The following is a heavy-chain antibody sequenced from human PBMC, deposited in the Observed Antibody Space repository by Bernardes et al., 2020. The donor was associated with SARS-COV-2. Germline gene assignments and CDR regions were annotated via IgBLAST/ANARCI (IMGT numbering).Heavy chain of an antibody. J-gene: IGHJ4*02. CDR1: GFSFSGSE. CDR3: ARDGYNRD. CDR2: IGGSGSTT. D-gene: IGHD5-12*01. Sequence: GGSLRLSCAASGFSFSGSEMNWVRQAPGKGLEWISYIGGSGSTTYYADSVKGRFTISRDNAKNSLFLQMNSLRAEDTAVYYCARDGYNRDWGQGTLVTVSS. V-gene: IGHV3-48*03.